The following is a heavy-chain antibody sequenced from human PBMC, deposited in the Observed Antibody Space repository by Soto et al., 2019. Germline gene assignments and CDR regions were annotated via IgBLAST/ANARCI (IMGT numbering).Heavy chain of an antibody. CDR3: AKEAGGCSGGSCYRDLEYYFDY. Sequence: PGGSLRLSCAASGFTFGNYGMHWVRQAPGKGLEWVAVIWHSGSHKYYIDSVKGRFTISRDNSKNTLYLQMNSLRAEDTAVYYCAKEAGGCSGGSCYRDLEYYFDYWGQGTLVTVSS. CDR2: IWHSGSHK. CDR1: GFTFGNYG. D-gene: IGHD2-15*01. J-gene: IGHJ4*02. V-gene: IGHV3-33*06.